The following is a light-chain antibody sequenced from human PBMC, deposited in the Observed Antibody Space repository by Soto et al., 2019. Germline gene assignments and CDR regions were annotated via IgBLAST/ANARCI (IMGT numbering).Light chain of an antibody. J-gene: IGKJ2*01. Sequence: EIVMTQSPATLSESPGDRATLSCRASQSVSSNLAWYQQKPGQAPRLLIYGASTRATGIPARFSGSGSGTDFTLTISSLQSEDFAVYYCQQYNDWPPYTFGQGTNLEIK. CDR3: QQYNDWPPYT. V-gene: IGKV3-15*01. CDR1: QSVSSN. CDR2: GAS.